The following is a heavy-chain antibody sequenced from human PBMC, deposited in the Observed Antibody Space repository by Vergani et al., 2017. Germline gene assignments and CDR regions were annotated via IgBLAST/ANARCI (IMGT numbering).Heavy chain of an antibody. CDR2: ISSSSSYM. V-gene: IGHV3-21*01. Sequence: EVQLVESGGGLVKPGGSLRLSCAASGFTFSSYSMNWVRQAPGKGLEWISSISSSSSYMYYADSVKGRFTISRDNAKNSLYLQMNSLRAEDTAVYYCARCHAMVRGVICWFDPWGQGTLVTVSS. CDR1: GFTFSSYS. J-gene: IGHJ5*02. D-gene: IGHD3-10*01. CDR3: ARCHAMVRGVICWFDP.